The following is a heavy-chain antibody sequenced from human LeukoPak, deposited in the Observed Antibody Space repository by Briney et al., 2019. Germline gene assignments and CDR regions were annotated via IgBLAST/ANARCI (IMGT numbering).Heavy chain of an antibody. CDR1: GGTFSSYA. D-gene: IGHD7-27*01. CDR3: ARDALSDWGYYFDY. Sequence: SVRVSCTASGGTFSSYAISWVRQAPGQGLEWMGGIIPSFGTANYAQKFQGRVTITAEESTSTAYMELSSLRSEDTAVYYCARDALSDWGYYFDYWGQGTLVTVSS. CDR2: IIPSFGTA. V-gene: IGHV1-69*13. J-gene: IGHJ4*02.